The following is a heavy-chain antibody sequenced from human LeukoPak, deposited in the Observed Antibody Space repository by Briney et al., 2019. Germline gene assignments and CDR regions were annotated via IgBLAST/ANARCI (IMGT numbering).Heavy chain of an antibody. Sequence: SETLSLTCAVYGGSFSGYYWSWIRQPPGKGLEWIGEIKHSGSTNYNPSLKSRVTISVNTSKNQFSLKLNSVTAADTAVYYCARATAAGYFQHWGQGTPVIGSS. V-gene: IGHV4-34*01. CDR2: IKHSGST. CDR3: ARATAAGYFQH. J-gene: IGHJ1*01. D-gene: IGHD4-17*01. CDR1: GGSFSGYY.